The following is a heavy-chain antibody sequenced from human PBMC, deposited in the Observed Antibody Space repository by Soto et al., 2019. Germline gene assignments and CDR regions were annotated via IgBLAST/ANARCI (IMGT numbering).Heavy chain of an antibody. D-gene: IGHD5-18*01. CDR2: LYNTGST. Sequence: SETLSLTCTVPGGSVSSGSYYWSWIRQPPGKGLEWIGYLYNTGSTIYNPSLKSRVTISVDTSKNQFSLKLSSVTAADTAVYYCARDRTWIQLWSGYYYGMDVWGQGTTVTVSS. CDR1: GGSVSSGSYY. V-gene: IGHV4-61*01. J-gene: IGHJ6*02. CDR3: ARDRTWIQLWSGYYYGMDV.